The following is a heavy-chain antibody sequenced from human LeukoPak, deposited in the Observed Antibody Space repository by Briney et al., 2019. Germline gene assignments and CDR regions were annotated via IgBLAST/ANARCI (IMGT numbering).Heavy chain of an antibody. Sequence: VASVKVSCKASGYTFTSYGISWVRQAPGQGLEWMGWISAYNGNTNYAQKLQGRVTMTTDTSTSTAYMELRSLRSDDTAVYYCASDRIASVGHYLDSWGQGTLVTVSS. CDR2: ISAYNGNT. CDR1: GYTFTSYG. D-gene: IGHD6-13*01. J-gene: IGHJ4*02. CDR3: ASDRIASVGHYLDS. V-gene: IGHV1-18*01.